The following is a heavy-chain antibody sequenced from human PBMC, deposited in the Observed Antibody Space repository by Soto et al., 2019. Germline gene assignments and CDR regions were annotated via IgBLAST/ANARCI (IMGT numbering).Heavy chain of an antibody. J-gene: IGHJ5*02. CDR2: IKTKAEGETT. V-gene: IGHV3-15*01. D-gene: IGHD3-22*01. CDR1: GLTFNDVW. Sequence: DVQLVESGGGFVKPGGSLRLSCAASGLTFNDVWMSWVRQAPGKGLEWVGRIKTKAEGETTDYAAPVKGRFTISRDDSKNIVHLEMYNLKTEDTAVYYCTVRGGWLGPWGQGMLVTVSS. CDR3: TVRGGWLGP.